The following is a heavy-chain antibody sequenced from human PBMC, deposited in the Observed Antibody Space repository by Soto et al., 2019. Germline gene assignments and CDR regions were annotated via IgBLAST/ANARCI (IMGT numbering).Heavy chain of an antibody. V-gene: IGHV5-51*01. J-gene: IGHJ5*02. CDR2: IFPDDSDT. Sequence: GESLKISCKASGYTFTNYWIGWVRQVPGKGLEWMGIIFPDDSDTRYSPSFQGQVTISADRSTTTAYLQWSSLRASDTAMYYCARHSKFVSGSRFDPWGQGTLVTVSS. CDR1: GYTFTNYW. CDR3: ARHSKFVSGSRFDP. D-gene: IGHD1-26*01.